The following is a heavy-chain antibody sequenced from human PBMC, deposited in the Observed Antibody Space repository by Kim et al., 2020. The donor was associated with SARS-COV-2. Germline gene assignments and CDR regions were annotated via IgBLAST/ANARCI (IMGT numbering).Heavy chain of an antibody. CDR1: GFTFSSYA. J-gene: IGHJ4*02. CDR2: ISSNGGST. D-gene: IGHD3-3*01. CDR3: VKAGGPVRFLEWLFTY. Sequence: GGSLRLSCSASGFTFSSYAMHWVRQAPGKGLEYVSAISSNGGSTYYADSVKGRFTISRDNSKNTLYLQMSSLRAEDTAVYYCVKAGGPVRFLEWLFTYWGQGTLVTVSS. V-gene: IGHV3-64D*06.